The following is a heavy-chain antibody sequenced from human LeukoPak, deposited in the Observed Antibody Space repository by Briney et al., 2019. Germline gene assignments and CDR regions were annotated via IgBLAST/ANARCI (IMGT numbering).Heavy chain of an antibody. CDR1: GGSISSGGYY. CDR3: AREIIRPWVASDI. V-gene: IGHV4-31*03. J-gene: IGHJ3*02. CDR2: IYYSGST. Sequence: SETLSLTCTVSGGSISSGGYYWSWIRQHPGKGLEWIGYIYYSGSTYYNPSLKSRVTISVDTSKNQFSLKLSSVTAADTAVYYCAREIIRPWVASDIWGQGTMVTVSS.